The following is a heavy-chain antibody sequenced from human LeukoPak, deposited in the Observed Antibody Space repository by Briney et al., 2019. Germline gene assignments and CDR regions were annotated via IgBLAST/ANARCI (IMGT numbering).Heavy chain of an antibody. J-gene: IGHJ1*01. CDR2: ISYDGSNK. CDR1: RFTFSSYA. D-gene: IGHD6-19*01. V-gene: IGHV3-30*04. Sequence: GRSLRLSCAASRFTFSSYAMHWVRQAPGKGLEWVAVISYDGSNKYYADSVKGRFTISRDNSKNTLYLQMNSLRPEDRAVYYCARGGKIALAGTRSSQYFQHWGQGTLVTVSS. CDR3: ARGGKIALAGTRSSQYFQH.